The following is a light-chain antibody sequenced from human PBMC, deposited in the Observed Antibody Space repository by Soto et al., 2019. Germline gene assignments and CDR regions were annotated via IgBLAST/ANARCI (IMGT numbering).Light chain of an antibody. V-gene: IGKV2-28*01. Sequence: DIVMTQSPLSLPVTPGEPASISCRSSQTLLHSNGYNYLDWYLQKPGQPPQLLFYLGSSRASGVPDRVSGSGSGTDFTLKISRVEAEDVGVYYCMQALQTPPAFGQGTKLEIQ. CDR1: QTLLHSNGYNY. CDR3: MQALQTPPA. CDR2: LGS. J-gene: IGKJ2*01.